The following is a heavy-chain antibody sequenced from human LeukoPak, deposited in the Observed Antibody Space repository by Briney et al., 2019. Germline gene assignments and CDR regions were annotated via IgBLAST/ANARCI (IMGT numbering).Heavy chain of an antibody. CDR1: GFTFSSYG. D-gene: IGHD3-22*01. Sequence: PGGSLRLSCAASGFTFSSYGMSWVRQAPGKGLEWVSVIYSGGSTYYADSVKGRFTVSRDNSKNTLYLQMNSLRAEDTAVYYCARDRNYYDSSLDVWGQGTTVTVSS. J-gene: IGHJ6*02. CDR3: ARDRNYYDSSLDV. CDR2: IYSGGST. V-gene: IGHV3-53*01.